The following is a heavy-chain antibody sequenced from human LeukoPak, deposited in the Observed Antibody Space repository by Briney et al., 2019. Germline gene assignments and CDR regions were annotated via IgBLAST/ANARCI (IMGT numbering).Heavy chain of an antibody. J-gene: IGHJ4*02. Sequence: GGSLRLSCAASGFSFSNYAMSWVRQAPGKGLEWVSAITGSGGSTYYADSVKGRFTISRDNSKNTLYLQMNSLRAEDTAVYYCAKEYCGSTSCPVDYWGQGTLVSVSS. CDR2: ITGSGGST. V-gene: IGHV3-23*01. CDR1: GFSFSNYA. D-gene: IGHD2-2*01. CDR3: AKEYCGSTSCPVDY.